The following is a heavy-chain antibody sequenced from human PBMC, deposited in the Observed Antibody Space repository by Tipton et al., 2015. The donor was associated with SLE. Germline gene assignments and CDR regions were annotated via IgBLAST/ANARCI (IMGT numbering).Heavy chain of an antibody. Sequence: LRLSCAVYGGSFSGYYWGWSRQPPGKGLEWIGEINHSGSTNHNPSLKSRVTISVDTSKNQLSLKLSAVTAAVTAVYYCARALWKGGDYWGQGTLVTVPS. D-gene: IGHD1-1*01. J-gene: IGHJ4*02. V-gene: IGHV4-34*01. CDR1: GGSFSGYY. CDR3: ARALWKGGDY. CDR2: INHSGST.